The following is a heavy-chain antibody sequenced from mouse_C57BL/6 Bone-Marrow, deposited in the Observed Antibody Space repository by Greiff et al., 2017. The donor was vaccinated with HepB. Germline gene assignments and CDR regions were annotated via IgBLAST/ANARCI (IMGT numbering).Heavy chain of an antibody. CDR1: GFTFSNYW. CDR3: VTGPYFDY. J-gene: IGHJ2*01. CDR2: IRLKSDNYAT. Sequence: DVKVEESGGGLVQPGGSMKLSCVASGFTFSNYWMNWVRQSPEKGLEWVAQIRLKSDNYATHYAESVKGRFTISRDDSKSSVYLQMNNLRAEDTGIYYCVTGPYFDYWGQGTTLTVSS. V-gene: IGHV6-3*01. D-gene: IGHD4-1*01.